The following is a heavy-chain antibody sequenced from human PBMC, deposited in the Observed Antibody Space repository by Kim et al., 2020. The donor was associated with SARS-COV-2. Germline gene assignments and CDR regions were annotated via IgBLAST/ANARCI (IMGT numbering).Heavy chain of an antibody. D-gene: IGHD2-21*02. J-gene: IGHJ6*01. CDR2: IIPIANMT. V-gene: IGHV1-69*04. CDR1: GGPSRSYG. CDR3: GRGVTLYYG. Sequence: SVKVSCKASGGPSRSYGLSWVRQAPGQGLEWIGRIIPIANMTNYAQKFQGRVTITADRTTTISYILLSIRRADTTAFYCGRGVTLYYG.